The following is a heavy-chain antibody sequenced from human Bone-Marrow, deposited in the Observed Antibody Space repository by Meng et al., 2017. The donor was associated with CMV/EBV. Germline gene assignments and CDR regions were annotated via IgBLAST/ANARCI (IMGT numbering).Heavy chain of an antibody. V-gene: IGHV4-59*01. J-gene: IGHJ4*02. Sequence: SETLALTCTVSGGSISSYYWSWIRRPPGKGLEWIGYIYYSGSTNYNPSLKSRVTISVDTSKNQFSLKLSSVTAADTAVYYCARETRWNYADYWGQGTLVTVSS. CDR2: IYYSGST. CDR3: ARETRWNYADY. D-gene: IGHD1-7*01. CDR1: GGSISSYY.